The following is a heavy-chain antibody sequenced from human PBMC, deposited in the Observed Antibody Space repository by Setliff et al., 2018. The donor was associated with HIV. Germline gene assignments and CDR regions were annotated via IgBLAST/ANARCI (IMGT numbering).Heavy chain of an antibody. CDR2: MYYTGST. Sequence: PSETLSLTCSISDASLRRNSNYWGWIRQPPGKGLEWIATMYYTGSTYYNPSLKSRVTISIDTSKNQFSQKLMSVTAADTAVYYCARDLMAPDRNFDYWGQGTLVTVSS. J-gene: IGHJ4*02. CDR1: DASLRRNSNY. D-gene: IGHD2-8*01. CDR3: ARDLMAPDRNFDY. V-gene: IGHV4-39*07.